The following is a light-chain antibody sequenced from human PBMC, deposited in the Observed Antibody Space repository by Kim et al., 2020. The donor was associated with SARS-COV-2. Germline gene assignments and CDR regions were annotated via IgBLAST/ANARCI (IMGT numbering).Light chain of an antibody. CDR2: GRN. CDR3: NSRDSSGKHLV. CDR1: RLRNYY. J-gene: IGLJ3*02. Sequence: SSELTQDPAVSVAQGQTVRFTCQGDRLRNYYVSWYQQKPRQAPAVAIYGRNDRPSGIPDRFSGFNLGNTASLTITGAQAEDEANYYCNSRDSSGKHLVFG. V-gene: IGLV3-19*01.